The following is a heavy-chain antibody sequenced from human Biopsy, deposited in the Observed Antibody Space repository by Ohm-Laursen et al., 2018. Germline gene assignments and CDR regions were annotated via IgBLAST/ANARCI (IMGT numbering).Heavy chain of an antibody. D-gene: IGHD4-23*01. V-gene: IGHV4-59*08. CDR1: DGSISGYY. CDR2: ISHTGYT. Sequence: SETLSLTCAVSDGSISGYYWTWIRQPPGKGLEWIGHISHTGYTSYKSSLKSRVTISLDTSRKHFSLRLTSLAAADTAVYYCARGSNEYGGLYFPHWGQGTLVTVSS. CDR3: ARGSNEYGGLYFPH. J-gene: IGHJ1*01.